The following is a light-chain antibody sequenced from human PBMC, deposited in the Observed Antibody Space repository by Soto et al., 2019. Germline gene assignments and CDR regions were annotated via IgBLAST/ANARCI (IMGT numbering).Light chain of an antibody. Sequence: MTQSPSALSASVGDRVTITCRASQSISRNLAWYQQKPGQAPRLLIYGTSTRATGIPARFSGSGSGTDFTLTISRLDPEDFAVYYCQQYGASLTFGGGTKVDIK. CDR1: QSISRN. J-gene: IGKJ4*01. CDR3: QQYGASLT. CDR2: GTS. V-gene: IGKV3-15*01.